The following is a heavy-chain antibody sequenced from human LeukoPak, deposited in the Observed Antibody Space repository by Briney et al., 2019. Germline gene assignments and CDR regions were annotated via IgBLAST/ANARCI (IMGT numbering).Heavy chain of an antibody. CDR1: GFSFSSYW. J-gene: IGHJ4*02. CDR3: AREAQEGGIDY. CDR2: IEQDGSEK. D-gene: IGHD3-16*01. V-gene: IGHV3-7*03. Sequence: PGGSLRLSCGASGFSFSSYWMSWVHQAPGKGLEWVANIEQDGSEKYYVDSVKGRFTISRDSAKSSLYLQMNSLRSEDTAVYYCAREAQEGGIDYWGQGTLVTVSS.